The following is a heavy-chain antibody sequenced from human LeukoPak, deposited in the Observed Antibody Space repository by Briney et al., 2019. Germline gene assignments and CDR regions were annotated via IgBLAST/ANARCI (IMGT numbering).Heavy chain of an antibody. CDR1: GFTFSDYY. Sequence: GGSLRLSCAASGFTFSDYYMSWIHQAPGKGLEWVSYISSSGSTIYYADSVKGRFTISRDNAKNSLYLQMNSLRAEDTAVYYCARGNDFWSEHMDVWGKGTTVTVSS. CDR2: ISSSGSTI. V-gene: IGHV3-11*01. J-gene: IGHJ6*03. CDR3: ARGNDFWSEHMDV. D-gene: IGHD3-3*01.